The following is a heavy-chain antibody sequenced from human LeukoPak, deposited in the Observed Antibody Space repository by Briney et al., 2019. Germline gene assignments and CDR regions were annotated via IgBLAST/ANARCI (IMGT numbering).Heavy chain of an antibody. CDR3: ARSAHLTGFDY. J-gene: IGHJ4*02. CDR2: INPNSGGT. V-gene: IGHV1-2*02. D-gene: IGHD3-9*01. CDR1: AYTFTGYY. Sequence: ASVKVSCKASAYTFTGYYMHWVRHAPGQGLEWMGWINPNSGGTNYAQKFQGRVTMTRDTSISTAYMELSRLRSDDTAVYYCARSAHLTGFDYWGQGTLVTVSS.